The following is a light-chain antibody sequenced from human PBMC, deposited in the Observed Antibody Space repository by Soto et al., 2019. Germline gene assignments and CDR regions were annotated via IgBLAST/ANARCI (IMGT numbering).Light chain of an antibody. J-gene: IGKJ1*01. V-gene: IGKV1-27*01. CDR3: QTYNSAPRT. CDR2: AAS. Sequence: DIQMTQSPSSLSASVGDRVTITCRASQGISNYLAWYQQKPGKVTKLLIYAASTLQSGVPSRFSGSGSRTDFTLTISSLQPEDVATYYCQTYNSAPRTLGQGTKVEIQ. CDR1: QGISNY.